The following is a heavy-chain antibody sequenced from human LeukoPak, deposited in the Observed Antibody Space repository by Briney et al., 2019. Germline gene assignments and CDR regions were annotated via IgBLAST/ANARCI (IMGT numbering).Heavy chain of an antibody. CDR2: ISWDGGST. Sequence: PGGSLRLSCAASGFTFDDYTMHWVRQAPGKGLEWVSLISWDGGSTYYADSVKGRFTISRDSSKNTLYLQMNSLRAEDTAVYYCARANGYSSSQYYFDYWGQGTLVTVSS. CDR1: GFTFDDYT. V-gene: IGHV3-43*01. D-gene: IGHD6-13*01. CDR3: ARANGYSSSQYYFDY. J-gene: IGHJ4*02.